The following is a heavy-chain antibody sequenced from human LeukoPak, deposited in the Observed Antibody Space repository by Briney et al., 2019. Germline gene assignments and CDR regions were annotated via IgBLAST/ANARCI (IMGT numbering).Heavy chain of an antibody. J-gene: IGHJ4*02. V-gene: IGHV3-23*01. D-gene: IGHD2-15*01. CDR2: ISASGNSP. Sequence: WESLTLSCAAYGFTFSSYSMNWIRQAPGKGLEWVSTISASGNSPYYAYSESGRITSSRDNSKNTSYLQMNSPTADDTVIYYCAKVPSPRYCGSSSCSTFWGQGTLVTVSS. CDR3: AKVPSPRYCGSSSCSTF. CDR1: GFTFSSYS.